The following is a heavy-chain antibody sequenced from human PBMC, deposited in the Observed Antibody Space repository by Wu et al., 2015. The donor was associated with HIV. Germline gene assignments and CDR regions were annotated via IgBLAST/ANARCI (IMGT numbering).Heavy chain of an antibody. J-gene: IGHJ5*02. Sequence: QVQLVQSGAEVKKPGASVKVSCKASGYTFTGYYMHWVRQAPGQGLEWMGWINPNSGGTNYAQKFQGRVTMTRDTSISTAYMELSRLRSDDTAVYYCARDPSIGPRPYNWFDPWGQGTLVTVSS. CDR2: INPNSGGT. V-gene: IGHV1-2*02. CDR3: ARDPSIGPRPYNWFDP. CDR1: GYTFTGYY. D-gene: IGHD3-3*02.